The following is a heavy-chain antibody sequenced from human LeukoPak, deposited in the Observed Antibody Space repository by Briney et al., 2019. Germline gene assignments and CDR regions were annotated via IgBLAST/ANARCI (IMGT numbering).Heavy chain of an antibody. CDR3: ARASRYSGYDWGGMDAFDI. D-gene: IGHD5-12*01. CDR1: GGSISSYY. J-gene: IGHJ3*02. V-gene: IGHV4-4*07. CDR2: IYTSGST. Sequence: PSETLSLTCTVSGGSISSYYWSWIRQPAGKGLEGIRRIYTSGSTNYNPSLKSRVTMSVDTSKNQFSLKLSSVTAADTAVYYCARASRYSGYDWGGMDAFDIWGQGTMVTVSS.